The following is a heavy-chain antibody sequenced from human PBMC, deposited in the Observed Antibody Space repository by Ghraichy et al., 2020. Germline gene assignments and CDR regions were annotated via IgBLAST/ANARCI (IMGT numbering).Heavy chain of an antibody. V-gene: IGHV1-18*04. CDR2: ISAYNGNT. Sequence: ASVKVSCKASGYTFTSYGISWVRQAPGQGLEWMGWISAYNGNTNYAQKLQGRVTMTTDTSTSTAYMELRSLRSDDTAVYYCARVTLPQWLDRSYYFDYWGQGTLVTVSS. J-gene: IGHJ4*02. CDR1: GYTFTSYG. D-gene: IGHD6-19*01. CDR3: ARVTLPQWLDRSYYFDY.